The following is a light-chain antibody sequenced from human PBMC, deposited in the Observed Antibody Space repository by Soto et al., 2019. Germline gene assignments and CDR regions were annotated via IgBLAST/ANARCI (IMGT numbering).Light chain of an antibody. CDR3: QQYDNYPLT. CDR2: DAS. CDR1: QSVRSC. Sequence: DIQMTQSPSTLSASVGDRVTITCRASQSVRSCLAWYQQKPGRAPKFLIYDASSLESGVPSRFSGSGSGTEFTLTISNLQPDDFATYYCQQYDNYPLTFGGGTKVEIK. V-gene: IGKV1-5*01. J-gene: IGKJ4*01.